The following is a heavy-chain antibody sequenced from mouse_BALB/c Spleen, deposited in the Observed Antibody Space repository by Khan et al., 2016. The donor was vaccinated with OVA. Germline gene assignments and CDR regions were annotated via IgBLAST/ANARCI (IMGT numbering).Heavy chain of an antibody. CDR2: ISYSGST. V-gene: IGHV3-2*02. D-gene: IGHD1-2*01. Sequence: VQLKQSGPGLVKPSQSLSLTCTVTGYSITSGYGWNWIRQFPGNKLEWMGYISYSGSTNYNPSLKSRISITRDTSRDKFFLQLTSVTTEDTATYYCAITARIKYWGQGTTLTVSS. J-gene: IGHJ2*01. CDR3: AITARIKY. CDR1: GYSITSGYG.